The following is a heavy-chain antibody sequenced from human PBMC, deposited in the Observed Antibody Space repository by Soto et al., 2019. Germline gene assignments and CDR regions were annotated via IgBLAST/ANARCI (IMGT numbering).Heavy chain of an antibody. J-gene: IGHJ4*02. Sequence: QVRLVESGGGVVQPGKSLRLSCASSGFNFRTFTMHWVRQAPGKGLEWVAGTSYDGSNKYYADSVKGRFTISRDNSKKPLSLQVPSLTPEDPAVYYCTKDRVSYASLSPVDYWGQGTLVTVSS. V-gene: IGHV3-30-3*01. CDR3: TKDRVSYASLSPVDY. CDR1: GFNFRTFT. D-gene: IGHD1-26*01. CDR2: TSYDGSNK.